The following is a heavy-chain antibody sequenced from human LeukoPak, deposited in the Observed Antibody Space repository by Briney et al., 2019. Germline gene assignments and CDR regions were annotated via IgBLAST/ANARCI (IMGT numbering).Heavy chain of an antibody. CDR3: AASGDDPFDS. V-gene: IGHV3-48*01. J-gene: IGHJ4*02. D-gene: IGHD4-17*01. Sequence: PGGSLRLSCAASGFTFSGYSLNWVRQAPGKGLEWVSYITRNGETIYYAASVKGRFIISKDNAKKLLFLQMNNLRAEDPAVYYCAASGDDPFDSWGQGTLVTVSS. CDR1: GFTFSGYS. CDR2: ITRNGETI.